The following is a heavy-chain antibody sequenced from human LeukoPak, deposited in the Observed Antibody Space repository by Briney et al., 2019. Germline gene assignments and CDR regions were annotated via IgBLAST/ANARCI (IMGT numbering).Heavy chain of an antibody. CDR1: GYSFTSYW. D-gene: IGHD1-14*01. J-gene: IGHJ4*02. CDR3: ARHGMRLGEFNYFDY. Sequence: GESLKISCKGSGYSFTSYWIGWVRQMPGKGLEWMGIIYPGDSDTRYSPSFQGQVTISADKSISTAYLQWSSLKASDTAMYYCARHGMRLGEFNYFDYWGQGTLVTISS. V-gene: IGHV5-51*01. CDR2: IYPGDSDT.